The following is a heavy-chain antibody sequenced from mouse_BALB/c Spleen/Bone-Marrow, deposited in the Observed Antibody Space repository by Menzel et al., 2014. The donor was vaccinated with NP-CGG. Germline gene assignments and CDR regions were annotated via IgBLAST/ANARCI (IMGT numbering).Heavy chain of an antibody. CDR3: ARFYYGSSYAMDY. CDR2: IYPGNVNT. V-gene: IGHV1S56*01. Sequence: VQLQQSGPELVKPGASVRISCKASGYTFTSYYIHWVKQGPGQGLEWIGWIYPGNVNTKYNEKFKGKATLTADKSSSTAYMQLSSLTSEDSAVYFCARFYYGSSYAMDYWGQGTSVTVSS. D-gene: IGHD1-1*01. CDR1: GYTFTSYY. J-gene: IGHJ4*01.